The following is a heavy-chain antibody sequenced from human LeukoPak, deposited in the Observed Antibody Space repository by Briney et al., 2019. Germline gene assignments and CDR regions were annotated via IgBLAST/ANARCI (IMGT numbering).Heavy chain of an antibody. CDR2: IDYDSSHI. J-gene: IGHJ4*02. CDR3: TRDPLRYLRVGHYDY. CDR1: GFTFSTSA. D-gene: IGHD3-9*01. V-gene: IGHV3-21*01. Sequence: PGGSLRLSCAASGFTFSTSAVNWVRQVPGKGLEWVSSIDYDSSHIYYAAPVRGRFTISRDNARDSVYLQMDSLRVEDTAVYYCTRDPLRYLRVGHYDYWGQGTLVAVSS.